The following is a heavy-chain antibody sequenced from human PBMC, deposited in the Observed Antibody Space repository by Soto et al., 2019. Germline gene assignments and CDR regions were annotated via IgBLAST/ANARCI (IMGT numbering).Heavy chain of an antibody. Sequence: GGSLRLSCAASRFTFTTYAMNWVRQAPGKGLEWVALMSSDGTNEHYADSVRGRFTVSRDNSRNTLFLQMNNLRTDDTAVYYCARCGYISGCYCYFDFWGLGTLVTVSS. CDR2: MSSDGTNE. CDR3: ARCGYISGCYCYFDF. V-gene: IGHV3-30-3*01. CDR1: RFTFTTYA. D-gene: IGHD6-19*01. J-gene: IGHJ4*02.